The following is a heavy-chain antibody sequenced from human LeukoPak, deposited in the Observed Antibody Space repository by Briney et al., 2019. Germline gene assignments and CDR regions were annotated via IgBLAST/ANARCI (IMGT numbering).Heavy chain of an antibody. Sequence: SETLSLTCTVSGGSISSDSYYWGWIRQPPGKGLEWIGSIYYSGSTYYNPSLKSRVTISVDRSKNQFSLKLSSVTAADTAVYYCARRGMDSGSYHRGPYYYGMDVWGQGTTVTVSS. CDR1: GGSISSDSYY. V-gene: IGHV4-39*07. J-gene: IGHJ6*02. CDR3: ARRGMDSGSYHRGPYYYGMDV. D-gene: IGHD1-26*01. CDR2: IYYSGST.